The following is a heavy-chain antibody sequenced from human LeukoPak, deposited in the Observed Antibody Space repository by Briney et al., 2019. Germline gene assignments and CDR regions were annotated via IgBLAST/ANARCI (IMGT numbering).Heavy chain of an antibody. J-gene: IGHJ4*02. CDR2: IYYSGST. Sequence: SETLSLTCSVSGGSIRSSINYWVCIPHPPGKGLEGISNIYYSGSTQYNPSLKSRVTISLDPSQNQLSLKLSSVTAADTAVYYCARPEGDSGSYFDTWGQGSLVTVSS. CDR3: ARPEGDSGSYFDT. CDR1: GGSIRSSINY. V-gene: IGHV4-39*01. D-gene: IGHD1-26*01.